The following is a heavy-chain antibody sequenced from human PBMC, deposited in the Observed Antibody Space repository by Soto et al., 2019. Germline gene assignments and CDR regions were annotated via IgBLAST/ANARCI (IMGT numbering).Heavy chain of an antibody. D-gene: IGHD3-10*01. J-gene: IGHJ6*02. V-gene: IGHV1-69*01. CDR1: GVSFNNNG. CDR2: VSSPFRKS. Sequence: QVQLVQSGAEVKKPGSSVKVSCKTSGVSFNNNGIGWVRQAPGHGLEWMGGVSSPFRKSNYARKFQGRISITADASTGTVNMELRSLTSEDTAQYYCARVLYYGSGSYSPYGMDVWGQGTTVTVSS. CDR3: ARVLYYGSGSYSPYGMDV.